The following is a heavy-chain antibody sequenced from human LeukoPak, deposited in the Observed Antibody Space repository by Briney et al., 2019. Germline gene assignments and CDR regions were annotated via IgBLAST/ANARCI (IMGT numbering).Heavy chain of an antibody. CDR1: GFTFSRYW. CDR3: ARESLLGGLNY. V-gene: IGHV3-7*04. CDR2: IKEDGSEK. Sequence: GGSLRLSCAASGFTFSRYWMTWVRQAPGKGLEWVATIKEDGSEKYYVDSVKGRFTISRDNAKNSLYLQMNSLRAEDTAIYYCARESLLGGLNYWGQGTLVTVSS. D-gene: IGHD3-16*01. J-gene: IGHJ4*02.